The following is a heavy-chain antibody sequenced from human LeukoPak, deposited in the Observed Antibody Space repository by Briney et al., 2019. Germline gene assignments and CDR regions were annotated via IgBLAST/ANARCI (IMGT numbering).Heavy chain of an antibody. D-gene: IGHD4-11*01. CDR3: VRVNGLYYLDY. V-gene: IGHV3-23*01. CDR2: ISGSGGST. CDR1: GFTFSNYA. J-gene: IGHJ4*02. Sequence: GGSLRLSCAASGFTFSNYAMTWVRQAPGKGLEWVSGISGSGGSTYYADSVKGRFTISRDNSKNTLYLEMNSLQTEDTALYYCVRVNGLYYLDYWGQGTLVTVSS.